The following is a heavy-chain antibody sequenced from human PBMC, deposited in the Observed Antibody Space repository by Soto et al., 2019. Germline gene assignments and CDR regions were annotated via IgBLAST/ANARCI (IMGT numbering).Heavy chain of an antibody. CDR3: AKREAVAGPGAFDI. V-gene: IGHV3-23*01. CDR2: ISASGGST. D-gene: IGHD6-19*01. J-gene: IGHJ3*02. Sequence: EVQLLESGGGLVQPGGSLRLSCAASGFTVSSYAMSRVRQAPGKGLEWVSAISASGGSTYYADSVKGLFTISRDNSKNTLYLQMNSWRAEDTAVYYCAKREAVAGPGAFDIWGQGTMVTVSS. CDR1: GFTVSSYA.